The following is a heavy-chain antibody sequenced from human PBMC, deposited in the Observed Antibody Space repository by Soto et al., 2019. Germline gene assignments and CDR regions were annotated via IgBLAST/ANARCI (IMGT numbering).Heavy chain of an antibody. CDR2: IYHSGST. CDR1: GGSISSGGYS. J-gene: IGHJ4*02. D-gene: IGHD2-15*01. Sequence: ASETLSLTCAVSGGSISSGGYSWSWIRQPPGKGLEWIGYIYHSGSTYYNPSLKSRVTISVDRSKNQFSLKLSSVTAADTAVYYCARADRIHYFDYWGQGTLVTVSS. CDR3: ARADRIHYFDY. V-gene: IGHV4-30-2*01.